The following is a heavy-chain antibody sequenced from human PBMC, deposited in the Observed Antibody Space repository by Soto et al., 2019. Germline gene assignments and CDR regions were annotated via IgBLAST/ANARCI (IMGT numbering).Heavy chain of an antibody. Sequence: ASVKVSCKPSGYSFSNFYVHWVRQAPGQGLEWMGIIDPSSGTTSYTQKFQERVTMTRDTSMSTVYMELSRLRSEDTAVYYCATESNSRELLIRPHFDSWGRGTLVTVSS. CDR3: ATESNSRELLIRPHFDS. CDR2: IDPSSGTT. D-gene: IGHD1-7*01. CDR1: GYSFSNFY. V-gene: IGHV1-46*01. J-gene: IGHJ4*01.